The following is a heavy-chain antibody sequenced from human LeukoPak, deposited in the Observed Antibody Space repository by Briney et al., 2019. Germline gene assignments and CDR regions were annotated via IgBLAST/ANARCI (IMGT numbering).Heavy chain of an antibody. CDR1: GFTFSSYE. Sequence: GGSLRLSCAASGFTFSSYEMNWVRQAPGKGLEWVSYISSSGSTIYYADSVKGRFTISRDNAKNSLHLQMNSLRAEDTAVYYCARIGYNNDAFDTWGQGTMVTVSS. CDR3: ARIGYNNDAFDT. J-gene: IGHJ3*02. D-gene: IGHD1-1*01. CDR2: ISSSGSTI. V-gene: IGHV3-48*03.